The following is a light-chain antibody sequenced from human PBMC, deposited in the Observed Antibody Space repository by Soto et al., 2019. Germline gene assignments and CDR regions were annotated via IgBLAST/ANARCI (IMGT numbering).Light chain of an antibody. J-gene: IGKJ2*01. CDR3: QQYGSSPPYT. Sequence: EIVLTQSPDTLSLSPGERATLSCRASRSFSSSYLAWYQQTPGQAPRLLIYAASSRATGIPDRFSGSGSGTDFTLTISSLEPEDSSVYYCQQYGSSPPYTFGQGTKLEIK. CDR1: RSFSSSY. CDR2: AAS. V-gene: IGKV3-20*01.